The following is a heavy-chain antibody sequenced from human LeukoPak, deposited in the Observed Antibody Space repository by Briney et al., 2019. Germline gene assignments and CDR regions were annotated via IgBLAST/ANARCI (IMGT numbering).Heavy chain of an antibody. V-gene: IGHV4-39*07. J-gene: IGHJ4*02. CDR2: FNHSWGA. CDR3: AASLWFGIYPDY. Sequence: SETLSLTCTVSGGSISSSSYYWTWFRQPPGKGLEWIGEFNHSWGAKYNPSLKSRATISVDTSKNHLSLSLNSVTAADTAVYYCAASLWFGIYPDYWGQGSLVTVSS. D-gene: IGHD3-10*01. CDR1: GGSISSSSYY.